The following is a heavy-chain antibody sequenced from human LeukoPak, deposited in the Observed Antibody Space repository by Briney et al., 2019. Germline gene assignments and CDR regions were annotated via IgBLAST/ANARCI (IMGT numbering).Heavy chain of an antibody. V-gene: IGHV3-23*01. CDR1: GFTFDNYA. CDR2: IRLSDGYT. J-gene: IGHJ4*02. CDR3: TRVAGSYSIRPFDF. Sequence: GGSLRLSCAASGFTFDNYAMTWVRQAPGKGLEWVSAIRLSDGYTYYADSVQGRFIISRDTSKNTVSLQMNSLTGDDTALYYCTRVAGSYSIRPFDFWGQGTVVIVSS. D-gene: IGHD1-26*01.